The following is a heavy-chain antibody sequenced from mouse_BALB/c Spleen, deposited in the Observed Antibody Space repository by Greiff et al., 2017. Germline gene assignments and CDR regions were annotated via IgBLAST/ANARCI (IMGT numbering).Heavy chain of an antibody. D-gene: IGHD2-1*01. CDR2: ISSGGSYT. Sequence: EVQRVESGGGLVKPGGSLKLSCAASGFTFSSYAMSWVRQSPEKRLEWVAEISSGGSYTYYPDTVTGRFTISRDNAKNTLYLEMSSLRSEDTAMYYCARDLLFGNYEYYAMDYWGQGTSVTVSS. CDR3: ARDLLFGNYEYYAMDY. J-gene: IGHJ4*01. V-gene: IGHV5-9-4*01. CDR1: GFTFSSYA.